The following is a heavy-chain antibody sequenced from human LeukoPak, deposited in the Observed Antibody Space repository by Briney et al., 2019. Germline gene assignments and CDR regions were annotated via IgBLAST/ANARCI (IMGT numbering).Heavy chain of an antibody. V-gene: IGHV3-30*18. CDR3: AKAGSSIVATGGNWFDP. CDR1: GFAFSSYG. D-gene: IGHD5-12*01. Sequence: GGSLRLSCAASGFAFSSYGIHWVRQAPGKGLEWVAVISYDGSNKYYADSVKGRFTISRDNSKNTLNLQMNSLRVEDTAVYYCAKAGSSIVATGGNWFDPWGQGTLVTVSS. J-gene: IGHJ5*02. CDR2: ISYDGSNK.